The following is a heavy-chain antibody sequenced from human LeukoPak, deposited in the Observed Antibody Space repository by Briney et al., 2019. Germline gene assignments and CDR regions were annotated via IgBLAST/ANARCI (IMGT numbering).Heavy chain of an antibody. CDR1: GGSFSGYY. J-gene: IGHJ3*02. CDR3: AKSNGYGLVDI. CDR2: IFYSGST. Sequence: SETLSLTCAVYGGSFSGYYWSWVRQPPGKGLWWIGNIFYSGSTYYSPSLKSRVTISLDTSRNQFSLKLNSVTAADTAVYYCAKSNGYGLVDIWGQGPMVTVSS. D-gene: IGHD3-10*01. V-gene: IGHV4-34*12.